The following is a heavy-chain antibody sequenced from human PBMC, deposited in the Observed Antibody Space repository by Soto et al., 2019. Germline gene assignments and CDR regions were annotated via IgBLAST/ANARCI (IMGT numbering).Heavy chain of an antibody. CDR3: ARSVSSTYYYYGMDV. V-gene: IGHV3-48*03. CDR2: ISSSGSTI. D-gene: IGHD2-2*01. J-gene: IGHJ6*02. CDR1: GFTFSSYE. Sequence: GGSLRLSCAASGFTFSSYEMNWVRQAPGKGLEWVSYISSSGSTIYYADSVKGRFTISRDNAKNSLYLQMNSLRAEDTAVYYCARSVSSTYYYYGMDVWGQGTTVAVSS.